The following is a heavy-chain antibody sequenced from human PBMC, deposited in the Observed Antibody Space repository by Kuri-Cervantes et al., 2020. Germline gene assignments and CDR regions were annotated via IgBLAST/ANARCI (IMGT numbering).Heavy chain of an antibody. D-gene: IGHD3-10*01. V-gene: IGHV3-74*01. CDR3: VGGFGDLRWFDP. CDR1: GFAFKDYW. J-gene: IGHJ5*02. Sequence: GGSLRLSCAASGFAFKDYWMHWVRQVPGKGLVWVSRINSYGTDTIYADSVKDRFTISRENDKNTLYLQMNSLRAEDTAVYYCVGGFGDLRWFDPWGQGTLVTVSS. CDR2: INSYGTDT.